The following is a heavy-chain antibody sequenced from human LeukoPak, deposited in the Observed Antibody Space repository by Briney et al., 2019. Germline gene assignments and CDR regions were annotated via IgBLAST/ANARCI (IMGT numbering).Heavy chain of an antibody. D-gene: IGHD3-10*01. CDR3: ARGPGSRYLDY. J-gene: IGHJ4*02. CDR2: IYYSGST. CDR1: GGSINTYY. V-gene: IGHV4-59*01. Sequence: ASETLPLTCTVSGGSINTYYGSWIRQPPGKGLEWIGYIYYSGSTKYNPSLERRISISVDTSKNQFSLRLSSVTAADRAVYYCARGPGSRYLDYWGQGILVTVSS.